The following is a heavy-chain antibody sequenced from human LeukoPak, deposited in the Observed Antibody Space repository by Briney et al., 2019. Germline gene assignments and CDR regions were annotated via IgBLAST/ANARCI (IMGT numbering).Heavy chain of an antibody. CDR2: IYHSGST. J-gene: IGHJ4*02. CDR1: GGFISSSNW. CDR3: ARARVGATKGFDY. V-gene: IGHV4-4*02. Sequence: PSETLSLTCAVSGGFISSSNWWSWVRQPPGKGLEWIGEIYHSGSTNYNPSLKSRVTISVDKSKNQFSLKLSSVTAADTAVYYCARARVGATKGFDYWGQGTLVTVSS. D-gene: IGHD1-26*01.